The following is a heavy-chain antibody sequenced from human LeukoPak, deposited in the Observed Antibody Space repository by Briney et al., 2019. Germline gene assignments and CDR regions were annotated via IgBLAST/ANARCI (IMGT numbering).Heavy chain of an antibody. CDR2: ISSSGFYI. D-gene: IGHD3-16*02. Sequence: GGSLRLSCAASGFTFNTYTMNWVRQAPGKGLEWASSISSSGFYIYYAGSVKGRFTISRDNAKNSLYLQMNSLRAEDTAVYYCARDREGDYIWGSYRPDWFDPWGQGTLVTVSS. CDR1: GFTFNTYT. CDR3: ARDREGDYIWGSYRPDWFDP. J-gene: IGHJ5*02. V-gene: IGHV3-21*01.